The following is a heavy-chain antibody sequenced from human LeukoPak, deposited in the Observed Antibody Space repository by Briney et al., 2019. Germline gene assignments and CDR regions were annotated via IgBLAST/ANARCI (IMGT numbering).Heavy chain of an antibody. D-gene: IGHD4-11*01. J-gene: IGHJ4*02. CDR3: AKNDYSNYEGAFDY. CDR2: IKSDGITT. V-gene: IGHV3-74*01. CDR1: GFTFSSHW. Sequence: GGSLRLSCAASGFTFSSHWMHWVRQAPGKGLVWVSRIKSDGITTNYADFVRGRFTISRDNAKNTLYLQMNSLRAEDTAVYYCAKNDYSNYEGAFDYWGQGTLVTVSS.